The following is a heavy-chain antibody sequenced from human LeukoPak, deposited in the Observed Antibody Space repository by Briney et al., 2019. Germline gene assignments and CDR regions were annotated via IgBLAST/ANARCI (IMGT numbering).Heavy chain of an antibody. CDR2: ISYDGSNK. CDR3: AKRYFDWLNFDY. V-gene: IGHV3-30*18. Sequence: PERSLRLSCAASGFTFSSYGMHWVHQAPGKGLEWVAVISYDGSNKYYADSVKGRFTISRDNSKNTLYLQMNSLRAEDTAVYYYAKRYFDWLNFDYWGQGTLVTVSS. D-gene: IGHD3-9*01. J-gene: IGHJ4*02. CDR1: GFTFSSYG.